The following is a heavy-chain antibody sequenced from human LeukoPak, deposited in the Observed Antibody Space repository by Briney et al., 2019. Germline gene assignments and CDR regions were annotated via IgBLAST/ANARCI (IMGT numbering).Heavy chain of an antibody. CDR2: ISSSSSYI. J-gene: IGHJ6*02. D-gene: IGHD2-2*01. CDR1: GFTFSSYS. Sequence: GGSLRLSCAASGFTFSSYSMNWVRQAPGKGLEWVSSISSSSSYIYYADSVKGRFTISRDNAKNSLCLQMNNLRPEDTAVYYCAKDKDGCSSSSCHYYYAMHVWGPGTTVTVS. CDR3: AKDKDGCSSSSCHYYYAMHV. V-gene: IGHV3-21*01.